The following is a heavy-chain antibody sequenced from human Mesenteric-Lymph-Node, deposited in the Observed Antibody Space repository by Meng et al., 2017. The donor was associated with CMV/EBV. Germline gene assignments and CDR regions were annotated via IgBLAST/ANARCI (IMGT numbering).Heavy chain of an antibody. CDR1: GGSVSSGSYY. CDR2: IYYSGST. V-gene: IGHV4-61*01. J-gene: IGHJ6*02. D-gene: IGHD3-3*01. CDR3: ASEGYYDFWSGYYTSGGMDV. Sequence: ESLKISCTVSGGSVSSGSYYWSWIRQPPGKGLEWIGYIYYSGSTNYNPSLKSRVTISVDTSKNQFSLKLSSVTAADTAVYYCASEGYYDFWSGYYTSGGMDVWGQGTTVTVSS.